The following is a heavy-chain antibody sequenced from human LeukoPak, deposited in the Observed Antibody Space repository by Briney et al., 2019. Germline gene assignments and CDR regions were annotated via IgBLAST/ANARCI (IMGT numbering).Heavy chain of an antibody. V-gene: IGHV3-23*01. CDR3: AKAFRGITMVRGVRYYFDY. CDR1: GFTFSSYA. CDR2: ISGSGGST. Sequence: PGGSLRLSCAASGFTFSSYAMSWVRQAPGKGLEWVSAISGSGGSTYYADSVKGRFTISRDNSKNTLYLQMNSLRAEDTAVYYCAKAFRGITMVRGVRYYFDYWGQGTLVTVSS. D-gene: IGHD3-10*01. J-gene: IGHJ4*02.